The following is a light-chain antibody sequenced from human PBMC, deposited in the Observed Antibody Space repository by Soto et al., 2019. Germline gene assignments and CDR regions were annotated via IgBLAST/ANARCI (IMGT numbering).Light chain of an antibody. CDR2: EVN. V-gene: IGLV2-14*01. J-gene: IGLJ1*01. Sequence: QSVLTQPVSVSGSPGQSITISCTGTSSDVGGFDYVSWYQHLPGKAPKLMISEVNNRPSGVSNRFSGSKSGNTASLTISGLQAEDEADYYCSSFTTSYFYVFGPGTRSPS. CDR3: SSFTTSYFYV. CDR1: SSDVGGFDY.